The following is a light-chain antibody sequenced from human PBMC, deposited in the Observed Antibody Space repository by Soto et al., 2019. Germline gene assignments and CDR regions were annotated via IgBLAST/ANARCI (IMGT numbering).Light chain of an antibody. CDR2: AAS. Sequence: DLQMTQSPSSLSASVGDRVTITCRASQGIRNDLDWYQQKPAKDPERLIYAASSLQSGVQSRVSGSGSGTECTLTISSLQAEDVATYYCLQYNTYPWTFGQGTKVEIK. V-gene: IGKV1-17*01. CDR3: LQYNTYPWT. J-gene: IGKJ1*01. CDR1: QGIRND.